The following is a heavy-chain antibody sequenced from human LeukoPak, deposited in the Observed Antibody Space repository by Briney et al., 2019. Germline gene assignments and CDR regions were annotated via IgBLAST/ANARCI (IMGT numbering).Heavy chain of an antibody. J-gene: IGHJ4*02. CDR2: INGDGSDT. Sequence: GGSLRLSCKASGFTFSSYWMHWVRQIPGKGLSWVSRINGDGSDTNSADSVKGRFTISRDNAKNTLYLQMNSLRAEDTAVYYCVRGLGSGYSYAYGVYWGQGTLVTVSS. CDR1: GFTFSSYW. D-gene: IGHD5-18*01. V-gene: IGHV3-74*01. CDR3: VRGLGSGYSYAYGVY.